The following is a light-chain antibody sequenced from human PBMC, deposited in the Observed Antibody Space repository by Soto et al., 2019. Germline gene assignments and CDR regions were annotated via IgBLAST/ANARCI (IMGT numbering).Light chain of an antibody. CDR2: EVT. J-gene: IGLJ2*01. CDR3: CSYASGNTLL. V-gene: IGLV2-23*02. CDR1: SSDVGSYDL. Sequence: QSVLTQPASVSGSPGQSITISCTGTSSDVGSYDLVSWYQHHPGTAPKLILYEVTKRPSGVSNRFSGSKSGNTASLTISGLQTEDHSHYYCCSYASGNTLLFGGGTKVTVL.